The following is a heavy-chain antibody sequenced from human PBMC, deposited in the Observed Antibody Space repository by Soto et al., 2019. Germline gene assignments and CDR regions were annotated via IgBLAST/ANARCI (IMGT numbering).Heavy chain of an antibody. CDR3: TRTFYGSDYFSPDFDC. V-gene: IGHV3-73*02. Sequence: EVQLVESGGDLVQPGGSLKLSCAASGFTFSGSAMHWVRQASGKGLEWVGHIRRRGKNYAKVYAASVKGRFIISRDDYKNTEYLQMNSLRTDDTAVYYCTRTFYGSDYFSPDFDCWGQGTLVTVSS. CDR2: IRRRGKNYAK. CDR1: GFTFSGSA. J-gene: IGHJ4*02. D-gene: IGHD3-22*01.